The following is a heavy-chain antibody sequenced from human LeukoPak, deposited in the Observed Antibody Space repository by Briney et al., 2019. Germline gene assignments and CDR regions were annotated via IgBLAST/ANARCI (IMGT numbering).Heavy chain of an antibody. V-gene: IGHV3-30*18. CDR2: ISYDGSNK. J-gene: IGHJ6*02. Sequence: GGSLRLSCAASGFTFSSYGMHWVRQAPGKGLEWVAVISYDGSNKYYADSVKGRFTISRGNSKNTLYLQINSLRAEDTAVYYCAKDGSPQRFLEWLSPYYYYYGMDVWGQGTTVTVSS. D-gene: IGHD3-3*01. CDR1: GFTFSSYG. CDR3: AKDGSPQRFLEWLSPYYYYYGMDV.